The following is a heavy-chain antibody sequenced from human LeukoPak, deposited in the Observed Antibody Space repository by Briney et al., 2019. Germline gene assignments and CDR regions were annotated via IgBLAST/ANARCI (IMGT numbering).Heavy chain of an antibody. Sequence: GESLKISCKGPGYSFTSYWIGWVRQMPGKGLEWMGIIYPGDSDTRYSPSFHGQVTISADKSISTAYLQWSSLKASDTAMYYCAGVVVAATPGAFDIWGQGTMVTVSS. CDR2: IYPGDSDT. V-gene: IGHV5-51*01. J-gene: IGHJ3*02. CDR3: AGVVVAATPGAFDI. CDR1: GYSFTSYW. D-gene: IGHD2-15*01.